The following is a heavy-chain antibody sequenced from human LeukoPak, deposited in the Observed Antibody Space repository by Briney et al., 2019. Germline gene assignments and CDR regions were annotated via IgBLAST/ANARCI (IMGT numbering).Heavy chain of an antibody. CDR3: ARVGVGLDMVRGVINPYYFDY. Sequence: SETLSLTCTVSGGSISSYYWSWIRQPPGKGLEWIGYIYYSGSTNYNPSLKSRVTISVYTSKNQFSLKLSSVTAADTAVYYCARVGVGLDMVRGVINPYYFDYWGQGTLVTVSS. D-gene: IGHD3-10*01. J-gene: IGHJ4*02. V-gene: IGHV4-59*01. CDR1: GGSISSYY. CDR2: IYYSGST.